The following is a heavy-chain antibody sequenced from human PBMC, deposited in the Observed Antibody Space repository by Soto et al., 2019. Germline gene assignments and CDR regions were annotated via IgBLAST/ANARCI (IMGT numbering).Heavy chain of an antibody. CDR1: GFTFSDNW. V-gene: IGHV3-74*01. J-gene: IGHJ4*02. CDR2: ISGAAGTT. Sequence: EVKVVESGGGLVQPGGSLRLSCAASGFTFSDNWMPWVRQPPGKGPVWVSRISGAAGTTSYADSVKGRFTSSRDSTKNTVYLQLVSVRGEDAAVYSVTCGGTRTSYWGGLDVWGQGTLVTVSS. D-gene: IGHD1-26*01. CDR3: TCGGTRTSYWGGLDV.